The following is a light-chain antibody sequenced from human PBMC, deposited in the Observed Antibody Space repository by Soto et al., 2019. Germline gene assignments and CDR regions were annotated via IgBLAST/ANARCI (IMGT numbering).Light chain of an antibody. CDR1: QSISDK. Sequence: EIVMTHSPVTLSVSPGEIVTLSCRASQSISDKSAWYQQKPGQAPRLLMFGASTRATGIPARFSCSGSGTEFTLTVSSLQSEDFAVYYCQQYNNWPPITFGQGTRLEIK. CDR2: GAS. J-gene: IGKJ5*01. V-gene: IGKV3-15*01. CDR3: QQYNNWPPIT.